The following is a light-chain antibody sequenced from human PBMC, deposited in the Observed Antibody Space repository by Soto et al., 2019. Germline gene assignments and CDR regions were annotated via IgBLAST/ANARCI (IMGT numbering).Light chain of an antibody. CDR2: RNV. Sequence: QSVLTQPPSTSATPGQRVTISCSGSSSNIGRNNVFWYQQVPGKAPKLLIYRNVQRPSGVPDRFSGSKSGTSASLAISGLRSDDEADYYCAAWDDSLSGPVFGGGTKLTVL. CDR3: AAWDDSLSGPV. V-gene: IGLV1-47*01. CDR1: SSNIGRNN. J-gene: IGLJ2*01.